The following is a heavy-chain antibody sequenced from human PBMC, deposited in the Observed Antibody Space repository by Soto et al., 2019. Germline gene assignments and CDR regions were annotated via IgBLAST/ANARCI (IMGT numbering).Heavy chain of an antibody. J-gene: IGHJ4*02. Sequence: GGSLRLSCAASGFTFSSYAMSWVRQAPGKGLEWVSAISGSGGSTYYADSVKGRFTISRDNSKNTLYLQMNSLRAEDTAVYYCARSSNSIAAAGTGFDYWVQGTLVTVSS. CDR1: GFTFSSYA. D-gene: IGHD6-13*01. CDR2: ISGSGGST. V-gene: IGHV3-23*01. CDR3: ARSSNSIAAAGTGFDY.